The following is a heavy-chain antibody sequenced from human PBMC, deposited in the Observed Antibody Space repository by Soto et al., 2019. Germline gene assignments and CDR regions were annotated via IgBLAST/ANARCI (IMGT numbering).Heavy chain of an antibody. CDR3: ARAIAAPFYYFDY. V-gene: IGHV4-59*01. CDR2: IHYSGST. D-gene: IGHD6-6*01. Sequence: SETLSLTCTVSGDSISSSYWSWIRQPPGKGLEWIGYIHYSGSTNQNPSLKSRVTMSVDTSKNQFSLKLSSVTAADTAVYFCARAIAAPFYYFDYWGQGTLVTV. CDR1: GDSISSSY. J-gene: IGHJ4*02.